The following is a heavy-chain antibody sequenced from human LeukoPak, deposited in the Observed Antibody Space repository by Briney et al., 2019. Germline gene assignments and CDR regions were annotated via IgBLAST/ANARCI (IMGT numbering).Heavy chain of an antibody. J-gene: IGHJ4*02. V-gene: IGHV1-24*01. CDR2: FDPEDGET. CDR1: GYTLTELS. Sequence: ASVKVSCKVSGYTLTELSMHWVRQAPGKGLEWMGGFDPEDGETIYAQKFQGRVTMTEDTSTDTAYMELSSLRSEDTAVYYCATDSSSWFSFEYWGQGTLVTVSS. D-gene: IGHD6-13*01. CDR3: ATDSSSWFSFEY.